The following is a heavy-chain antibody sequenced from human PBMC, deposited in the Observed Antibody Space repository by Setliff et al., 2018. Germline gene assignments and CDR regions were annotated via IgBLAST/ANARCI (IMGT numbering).Heavy chain of an antibody. CDR1: EFTFSNYW. D-gene: IGHD3-22*01. CDR2: IRQDGGQT. V-gene: IGHV3-7*01. CDR3: ATDRNYYDSDTFYDAFDI. Sequence: GGSLRLSCVASEFTFSNYWMTWVRQAPGKGLEWVANIRQDGGQTYYEDSVKGRFTISRDNAKNSLYLQMNNLRAEDTALYYCATDRNYYDSDTFYDAFDIWGQGTMVTVSS. J-gene: IGHJ3*02.